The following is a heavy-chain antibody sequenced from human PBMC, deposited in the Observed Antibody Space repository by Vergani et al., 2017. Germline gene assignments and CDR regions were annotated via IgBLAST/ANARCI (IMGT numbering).Heavy chain of an antibody. CDR1: GFDFSSYI. CDR2: VSTGTKSQ. CDR3: AKARDPNCKGGNCYSYYYGLDL. D-gene: IGHD2-21*01. J-gene: IGHJ6*02. Sequence: QLVESGGGWVQPGGSLRLSCVVSGFDFSSYIMNWVRQAPGQGLEWVSFVSTGTKSQSYAESVKGRFTISRDNSKDTLYLQMNSLRVEDTAIYYCAKARDPNCKGGNCYSYYYGLDLWGQGTTVTVSS. V-gene: IGHV3-48*01.